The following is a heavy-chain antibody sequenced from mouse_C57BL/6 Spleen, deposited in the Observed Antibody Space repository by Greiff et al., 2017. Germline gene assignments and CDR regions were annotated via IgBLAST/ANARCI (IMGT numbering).Heavy chain of an antibody. CDR2: LGPGRGHT. CDR1: GYPFTDYY. Sequence: QVTLKECGAELVKPGASVKISCKASGYPFTDYYINWVKQRPGQGLEWVGKLGPGRGHTYYIEKFKGKATLTADKSSSTAYMQLSSLTSEDSAVYFGAKEDSYFDYWGQGTTLTVAS. CDR3: AKEDSYFDY. J-gene: IGHJ2*01. V-gene: IGHV1-77*01.